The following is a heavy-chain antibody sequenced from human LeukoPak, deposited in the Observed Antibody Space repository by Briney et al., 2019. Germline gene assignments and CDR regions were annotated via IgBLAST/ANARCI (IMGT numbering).Heavy chain of an antibody. CDR1: GFTFGDYA. V-gene: IGHV3-49*03. CDR3: TRGLIGDDFWSGYYPYYFDY. CDR2: IRSKAYGGTT. Sequence: GGSLRLSCTASGFTFGDYAMSWFRQAPGKGLEWVGFIRSKAYGGTTEYAASVNGRFTISRDDSKSIAYLQMNSLKTEDTAVYYCTRGLIGDDFWSGYYPYYFDYWGQGTLVTVSS. J-gene: IGHJ4*02. D-gene: IGHD3-3*01.